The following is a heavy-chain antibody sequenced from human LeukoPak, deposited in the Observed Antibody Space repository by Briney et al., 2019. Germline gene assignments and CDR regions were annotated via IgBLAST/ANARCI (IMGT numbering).Heavy chain of an antibody. V-gene: IGHV3-23*01. J-gene: IGHJ4*02. Sequence: GGSLRLSCVASAFTFNNYWMHWVRQAPGKGLEWVSAISGSGGSTYYADSVKGRFTISRDNSKNTLYLQMNSLRAEDTAVYYCAKDQDIVVVVAATGFDYWGQGTLVTVSS. CDR1: AFTFNNYW. D-gene: IGHD2-15*01. CDR3: AKDQDIVVVVAATGFDY. CDR2: ISGSGGST.